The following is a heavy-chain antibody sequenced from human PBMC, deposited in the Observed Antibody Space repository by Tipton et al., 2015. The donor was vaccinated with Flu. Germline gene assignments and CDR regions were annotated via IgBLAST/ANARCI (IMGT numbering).Heavy chain of an antibody. CDR3: GKITS. CDR1: GFTFSGHW. CDR2: SNHDGSTT. V-gene: IGHV3-74*02. Sequence: VQLVQSGGTVVQRGGSLRLSCTASGFTFSGHWMHWVRQAPGKGLVWVSHSNHDGSTTHYADSVKGRFTISRDISKNFVYLHMESLRVEDTATYYCGKITSWGQGTLVTVSS. D-gene: IGHD1-14*01. J-gene: IGHJ4*02.